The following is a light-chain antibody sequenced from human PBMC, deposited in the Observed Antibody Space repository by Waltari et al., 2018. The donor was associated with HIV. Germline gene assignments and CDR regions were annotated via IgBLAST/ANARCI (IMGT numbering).Light chain of an antibody. CDR1: DHDFGLRNF. CDR2: HVD. V-gene: IGLV2-14*03. J-gene: IGLJ3*02. CDR3: ASFTADDTMM. Sequence: SAVTQPASVSGLPGQSVTISCTGDDHDFGLRNFVSWYQQHPDKVPRLIFSHVDSRASGTPDRFSASKSGETAFLTISSLRTEDEAVYYGASFTADDTMMFGGGTLVTVL.